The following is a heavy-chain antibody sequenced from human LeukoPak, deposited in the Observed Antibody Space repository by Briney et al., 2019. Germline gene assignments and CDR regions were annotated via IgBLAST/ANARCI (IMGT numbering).Heavy chain of an antibody. CDR2: IKQDGSEK. D-gene: IGHD3-3*01. J-gene: IGHJ3*02. CDR1: GFTFSSYW. V-gene: IGHV3-7*01. Sequence: GGSLRLSCAASGFTFSSYWMSWVRQAPGKGLEWVANIKQDGSEKYYVDSVKGRFTISRDNAKNSLYLQMNSLRAEDTAVYYCARPLRFLEWLMSYAFDIWGQGTMVTVSS. CDR3: ARPLRFLEWLMSYAFDI.